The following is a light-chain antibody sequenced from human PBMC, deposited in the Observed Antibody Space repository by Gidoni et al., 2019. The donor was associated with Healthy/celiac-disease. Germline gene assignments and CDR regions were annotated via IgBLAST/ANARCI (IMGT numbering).Light chain of an antibody. Sequence: DIVMTQSPDSLAGSLGERATINCKSSQSVLYSSNNKNYLAWYQQKPGQPPKLLIYWASTRESGVPDRFSGSGSGTDFTLTISSLQAEDVAVYYCQQYYSTPGTFGQGTRVKSN. CDR1: QSVLYSSNNKNY. V-gene: IGKV4-1*01. CDR2: WAS. CDR3: QQYYSTPGT. J-gene: IGKJ1*01.